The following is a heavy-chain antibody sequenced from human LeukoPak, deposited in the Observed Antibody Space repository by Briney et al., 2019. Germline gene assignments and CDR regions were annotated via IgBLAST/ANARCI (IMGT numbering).Heavy chain of an antibody. CDR3: ARSGGRGYYPHYFDY. Sequence: GGSLRLSRAASGFTGSSNYMSWVRQAPGKGLEWVSVIYSGGTTYYADSVKGRFTISRDNSKNTLYLQMNSLRAEDTAVYYCARSGGRGYYPHYFDYWGQGTLVTVSS. D-gene: IGHD3-22*01. CDR2: IYSGGTT. J-gene: IGHJ4*02. CDR1: GFTGSSNY. V-gene: IGHV3-53*01.